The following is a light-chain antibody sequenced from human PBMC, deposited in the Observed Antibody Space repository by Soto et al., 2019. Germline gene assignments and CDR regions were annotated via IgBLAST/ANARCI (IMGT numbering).Light chain of an antibody. V-gene: IGLV2-14*03. J-gene: IGLJ3*02. CDR2: DVN. CDR3: SSFTSSTTWV. CDR1: DSDVGGYDF. Sequence: QSALTQPASLSGSPGQSITISCTGTDSDVGGYDFVSWYQQLPGKAPQLLIYDVNKRPSGLSDRFAGSKSGNTASLTISGLLPEDEADYYGSSFTSSTTWVFGGGTKRTVL.